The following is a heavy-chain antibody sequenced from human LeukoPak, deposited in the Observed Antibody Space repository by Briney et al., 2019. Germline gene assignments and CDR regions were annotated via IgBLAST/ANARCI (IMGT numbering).Heavy chain of an antibody. CDR1: GGSISSGGFY. J-gene: IGHJ5*02. Sequence: PSETLSLTCTVSGGSISSGGFYWSWIRQHPGKGLEWIGYIYNGGTTYYNPSLKSRVTISLDTSKNQFSLKLGSVTAADTAPYYCARYVQGAAANWFDPWGQGTLVTVSS. CDR3: ARYVQGAAANWFDP. V-gene: IGHV4-31*03. CDR2: IYNGGTT. D-gene: IGHD3-10*02.